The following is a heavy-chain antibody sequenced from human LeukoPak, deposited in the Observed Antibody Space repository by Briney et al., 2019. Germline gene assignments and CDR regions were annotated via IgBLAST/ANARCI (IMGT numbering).Heavy chain of an antibody. J-gene: IGHJ4*02. V-gene: IGHV4-34*01. CDR2: INHSGST. Sequence: SETLSLTCAVYVGSFSGYYWSWIRQPPGKGLEWIGEINHSGSTNYNPSLKSRVTISVDTSKNQFSLKLSSVTAADTAVYYCARGTPPDIVVVPAATQGVYYFVYWGQGTLVTVSS. CDR1: VGSFSGYY. D-gene: IGHD2-2*01. CDR3: ARGTPPDIVVVPAATQGVYYFVY.